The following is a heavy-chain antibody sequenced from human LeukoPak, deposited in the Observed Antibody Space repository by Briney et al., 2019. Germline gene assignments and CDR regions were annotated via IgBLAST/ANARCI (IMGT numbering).Heavy chain of an antibody. J-gene: IGHJ2*01. CDR2: ISGSGGST. Sequence: GGSLRLSCAASGFTFSSYAMSWVRQAPGKGLEWVSAISGSGGSTYYADSVKGRFTISRDNSKNTLYLQMNSLRAEDTAVYYCAKDQLRALMLLGHWHFDLWGRGTLVTVSS. CDR3: AKDQLRALMLLGHWHFDL. V-gene: IGHV3-23*01. D-gene: IGHD2-21*01. CDR1: GFTFSSYA.